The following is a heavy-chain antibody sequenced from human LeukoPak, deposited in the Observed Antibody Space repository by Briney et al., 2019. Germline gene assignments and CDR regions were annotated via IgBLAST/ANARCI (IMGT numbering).Heavy chain of an antibody. Sequence: GGSLRLSCAASGFTFSSYAMHWVRQAPGKGLEWVAVISYDGSNKYYADSVKGRFTISRDNSKNTLYLQMNSLRAEDTAVYYCARERARVATLAADHWGQGTLVTVSS. CDR3: ARERARVATLAADH. CDR1: GFTFSSYA. J-gene: IGHJ5*02. V-gene: IGHV3-30-3*01. CDR2: ISYDGSNK. D-gene: IGHD5-12*01.